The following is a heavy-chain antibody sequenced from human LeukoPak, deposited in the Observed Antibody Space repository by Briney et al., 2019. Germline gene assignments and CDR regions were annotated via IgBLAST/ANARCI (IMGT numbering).Heavy chain of an antibody. CDR2: IAGSDGFT. CDR1: GFTFSSYA. Sequence: PGGSLRLSCAASGFTFSSYAMSWVRQAPGKGLEWVSVIAGSDGFTQYADSVKGRFTTSRDNSKNTVYLQMNRLRVEDTALYYCVRSLDYWGQGTLVTVSS. CDR3: VRSLDY. V-gene: IGHV3-23*01. J-gene: IGHJ4*02.